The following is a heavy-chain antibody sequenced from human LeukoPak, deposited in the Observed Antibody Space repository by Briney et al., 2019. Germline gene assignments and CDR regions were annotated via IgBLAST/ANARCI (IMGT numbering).Heavy chain of an antibody. CDR1: GGSISSGTYH. J-gene: IGHJ5*02. CDR3: ARGRRIAAAGTDWFDP. V-gene: IGHV4-39*07. Sequence: SETLSLTCTVSGGSISSGTYHWGWIRQPPGKGLEWIASIYYSGNTYYNPSLMSRVSISMDTSKNQFSLRLSSVTAADTAVYYCARGRRIAAAGTDWFDPWGQGTLVTVSS. CDR2: IYYSGNT. D-gene: IGHD6-13*01.